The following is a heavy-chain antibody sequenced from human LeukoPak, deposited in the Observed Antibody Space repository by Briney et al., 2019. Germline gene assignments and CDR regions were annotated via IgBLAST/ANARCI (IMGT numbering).Heavy chain of an antibody. CDR2: ISGSAVNT. CDR1: GFTFSNYA. Sequence: QPGGSLRLSCAASGFTFSNYAMTWVRQAPGKGLEWVSGISGSAVNTYYADSVKGRFTTSRDNSKSTLYLQMNSLRAEDTAVYYCAKLGGPYNWDYTGLNYMDVWGKGTTFTVSS. D-gene: IGHD1-7*01. CDR3: AKLGGPYNWDYTGLNYMDV. V-gene: IGHV3-23*01. J-gene: IGHJ6*03.